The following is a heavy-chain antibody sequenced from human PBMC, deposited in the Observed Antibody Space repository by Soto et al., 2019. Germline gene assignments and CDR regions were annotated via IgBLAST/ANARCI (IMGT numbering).Heavy chain of an antibody. CDR2: IIPILGIA. D-gene: IGHD4-17*01. Sequence: QVQLVQSGAEVKKPGSSVKVSCKASGGTFSSYTISWVRQAPGQGLEWMGRIIPILGIANYAQKFQGRVTITADKSTSTAYMELSSLRSEDTAVYYCARRHDYGALDIWGQGTMVTVSS. CDR1: GGTFSSYT. J-gene: IGHJ3*02. V-gene: IGHV1-69*02. CDR3: ARRHDYGALDI.